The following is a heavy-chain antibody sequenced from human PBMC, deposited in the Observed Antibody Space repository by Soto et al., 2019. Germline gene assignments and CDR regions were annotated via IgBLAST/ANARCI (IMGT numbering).Heavy chain of an antibody. CDR3: ARDVVRGVTRHYRLDV. V-gene: IGHV4-30-4*01. J-gene: IGHJ6*01. CDR2: IYYSGST. Sequence: TLSLTGTVSGGSVGSGDYYWRWIRQPPGKGLEWIGYIYYSGSTYYNRSLKGRVTISVDTSKNQFSLKLSSVTAADTAVYYCARDVVRGVTRHYRLDVWTQGSTVLVSS. D-gene: IGHD3-10*02. CDR1: GGSVGSGDYY.